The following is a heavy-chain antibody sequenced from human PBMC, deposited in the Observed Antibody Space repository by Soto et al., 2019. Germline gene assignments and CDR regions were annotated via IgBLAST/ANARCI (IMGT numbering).Heavy chain of an antibody. D-gene: IGHD3-3*01. J-gene: IGHJ4*02. CDR3: AKDRDRYDFWSGYRGYYFDY. Sequence: GGSLRLSCAASGFTFSSYAMSWVRQAPGKGLEWVSAISGSGGSTYYADSVKGRFTISRDNSKNTLYLQMNSLRAEDTAVYYCAKDRDRYDFWSGYRGYYFDYWGQGTLVTVS. CDR2: ISGSGGST. CDR1: GFTFSSYA. V-gene: IGHV3-23*01.